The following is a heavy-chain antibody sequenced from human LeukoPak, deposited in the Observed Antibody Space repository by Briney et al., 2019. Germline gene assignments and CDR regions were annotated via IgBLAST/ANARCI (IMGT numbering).Heavy chain of an antibody. Sequence: GGSLRLSCAASGFTFSSYSMNWVRQAPGKGLEWPSYISSSSRTIYYADSVKGRFTISRDNANNSLYLQMSSLRAEDTAVYYCAREGITRGMDVWGKGTTVTVSS. J-gene: IGHJ6*03. D-gene: IGHD3-10*01. CDR3: AREGITRGMDV. CDR2: ISSSSRTI. V-gene: IGHV3-48*01. CDR1: GFTFSSYS.